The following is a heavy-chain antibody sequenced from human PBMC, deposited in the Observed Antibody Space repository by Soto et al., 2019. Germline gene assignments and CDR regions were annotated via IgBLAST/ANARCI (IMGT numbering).Heavy chain of an antibody. V-gene: IGHV3-30-3*01. D-gene: IGHD3-22*01. J-gene: IGHJ4*02. CDR1: EFTFSSYA. Sequence: GGSLRLSCAAAEFTFSSYAMHWVRQAPGKGLEWVAVISYDGSNKYYADSVKGRFTISRDNSKNTLYLQMNSLRAEDTAVYYCARVVFYDSSGPTDYWGQGTLVTVSS. CDR2: ISYDGSNK. CDR3: ARVVFYDSSGPTDY.